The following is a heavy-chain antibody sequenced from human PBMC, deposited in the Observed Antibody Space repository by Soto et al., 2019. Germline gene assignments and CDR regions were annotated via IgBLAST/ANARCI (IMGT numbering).Heavy chain of an antibody. D-gene: IGHD2-15*01. Sequence: GGSLRLSCETSGFSFSVYGMHWVRQAPGKGLEWVAVIWYDASKQFYAASVEGRFTISRDNSKAILYLQMNSLRAEDTAVYYCAAWAEGATEVHWGQGTLVTV. CDR1: GFSFSVYG. J-gene: IGHJ4*02. CDR3: AAWAEGATEVH. CDR2: IWYDASKQ. V-gene: IGHV3-33*01.